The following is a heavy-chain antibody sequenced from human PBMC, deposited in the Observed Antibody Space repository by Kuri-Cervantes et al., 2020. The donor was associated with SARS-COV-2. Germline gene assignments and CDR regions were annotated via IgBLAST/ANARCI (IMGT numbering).Heavy chain of an antibody. CDR1: GFTFSDYY. D-gene: IGHD6-6*01. CDR2: ISSSGSTI. V-gene: IGHV3-11*01. J-gene: IGHJ6*02. Sequence: GGSLRLSCAASGFTFSDYYMSWIRQAPGKGLEWVSYISSSGSTIYYADSVKGRFTISRDNAKNSLYLQMNSLRAEDTAVYYCARDLEYSSSHYYGMDVWGQGTTVTVSS. CDR3: ARDLEYSSSHYYGMDV.